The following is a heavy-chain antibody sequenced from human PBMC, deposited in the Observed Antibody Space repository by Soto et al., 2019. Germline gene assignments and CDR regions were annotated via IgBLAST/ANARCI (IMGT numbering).Heavy chain of an antibody. D-gene: IGHD3-16*01. V-gene: IGHV4-31*03. CDR3: TTDWGSGTHYARAFDV. J-gene: IGHJ3*01. Sequence: QVQLQESGPGLVKPSQTLSLTCTVSGDSVRNGGYYWNWIRQYPGKGLEWIGYIYYTGSTSYNPSLESRLTISADTSKNQFSLRLRSVTAADTAVYYCTTDWGSGTHYARAFDVWGQGTMVTVSS. CDR1: GDSVRNGGYY. CDR2: IYYTGST.